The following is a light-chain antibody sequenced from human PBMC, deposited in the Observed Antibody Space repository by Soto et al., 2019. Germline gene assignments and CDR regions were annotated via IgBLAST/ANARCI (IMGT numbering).Light chain of an antibody. CDR1: HDVTNS. J-gene: IGKJ4*01. Sequence: DIQMTQSPSSLSASVGDRVPITCQASHDVTNSLNWYQQKPGKAPDLLIFDSSNLETGVPSRFSGNESGTDFSFTISSLHPEDIGTYYCQQYDVHLFTVGGDTKVEI. CDR3: QQYDVHLFT. V-gene: IGKV1-33*01. CDR2: DSS.